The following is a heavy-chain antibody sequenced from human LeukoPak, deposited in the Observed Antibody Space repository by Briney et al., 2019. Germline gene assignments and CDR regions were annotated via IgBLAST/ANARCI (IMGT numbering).Heavy chain of an antibody. J-gene: IGHJ5*02. CDR1: GGSFSGYY. Sequence: PSETLSLTCAVYGGSFSGYYWSWIRQPPGKGLEWIGEINHSGSTNYNPSLKSRVTISLDTSENQFSLMLSSVTAADTAVYYCASRAEYSSSTTWFDPWGQGTLVTVSS. CDR2: INHSGST. CDR3: ASRAEYSSSTTWFDP. D-gene: IGHD6-6*01. V-gene: IGHV4-34*01.